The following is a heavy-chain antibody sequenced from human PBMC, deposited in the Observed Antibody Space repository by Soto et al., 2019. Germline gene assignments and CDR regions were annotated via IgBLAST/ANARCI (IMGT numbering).Heavy chain of an antibody. CDR1: GYTFTSYA. CDR2: INAGNGNT. Sequence: QVQLVQSGAEVKKPGASVKVSCKASGYTFTSYAMHWVRQAPGQRLERMGWINAGNGNTKYSQKFQGRVTITRDTSGGTAYMELRSPRSEDTAVYYCAREGCANNFLTCHCDREFDYWGEEALVTVSS. D-gene: IGHD1-1*01. CDR3: AREGCANNFLTCHCDREFDY. J-gene: IGHJ4*02. V-gene: IGHV1-3*01.